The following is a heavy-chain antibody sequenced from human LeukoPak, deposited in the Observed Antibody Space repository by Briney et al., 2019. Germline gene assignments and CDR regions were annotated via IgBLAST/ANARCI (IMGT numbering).Heavy chain of an antibody. CDR1: GGSLSGYY. V-gene: IGHV4-34*01. CDR3: VRGRVKGKY. D-gene: IGHD2/OR15-2a*01. CDR2: INHSGDT. Sequence: SETLSLTCAVYGGSLSGYYWTWIRQPPGKGLEWIGEINHSGDTNYNPSLKSRVTISVDTSKNRFSLKLSSVTAADTAVYYCVRGRVKGKYWGQGTLVTVSS. J-gene: IGHJ4*02.